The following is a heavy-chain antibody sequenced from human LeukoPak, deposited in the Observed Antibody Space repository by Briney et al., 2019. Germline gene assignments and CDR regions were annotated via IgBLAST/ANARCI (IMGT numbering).Heavy chain of an antibody. J-gene: IGHJ4*02. D-gene: IGHD5-12*01. CDR2: IWYDGSNK. V-gene: IGHV3-33*01. CDR1: GFTFSSYG. Sequence: GGSLRLSCAASGFTFSSYGMHWVRQAPGKGLEWVAVIWYDGSNKYYADSVKGRFTISRDNSKNTLYLQMNSLRAEDTAVYYCARPLVATIDPLFYWGQGTLVTVSS. CDR3: ARPLVATIDPLFY.